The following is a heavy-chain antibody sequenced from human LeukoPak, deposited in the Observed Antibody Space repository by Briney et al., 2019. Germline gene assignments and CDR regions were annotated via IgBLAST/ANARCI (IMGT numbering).Heavy chain of an antibody. CDR3: VKVRGRARVGYFDY. J-gene: IGHJ4*02. CDR1: GFTFSSYW. Sequence: PGGSLRLSCAVSGFTFSSYWMSWVRQAPGKGLEWVANIKHDGSETYYLDSLKGRFTISRDNAKNTLYLQMNSLRVEDTAIYYCVKVRGRARVGYFDYWGQGTLVTVSS. V-gene: IGHV3-7*02. CDR2: IKHDGSET. D-gene: IGHD1-26*01.